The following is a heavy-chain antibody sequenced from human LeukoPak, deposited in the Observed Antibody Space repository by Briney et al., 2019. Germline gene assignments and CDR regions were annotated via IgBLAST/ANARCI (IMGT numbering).Heavy chain of an antibody. CDR1: GFTFSSYG. CDR2: IRYDGATK. D-gene: IGHD4-11*01. J-gene: IGHJ4*02. CDR3: TKDHYSNYLYYFDY. Sequence: GGSLRLSCAASGFTFSSYGMHWVRQVPGKGLEWVAFIRYDGATKYYRDSVKGRFTISRDNSKNTLYLQMNSLRAEDTAVYYCTKDHYSNYLYYFDYWGQGTLVTVSS. V-gene: IGHV3-30*02.